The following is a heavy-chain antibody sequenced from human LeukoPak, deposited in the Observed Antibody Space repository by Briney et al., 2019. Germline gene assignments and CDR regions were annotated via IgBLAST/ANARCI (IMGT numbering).Heavy chain of an antibody. V-gene: IGHV3-23*01. CDR3: AKDRYSSWYLTLDY. Sequence: SGGSLRLSCAASGFSFSNYAMNWVRQAPGKGLEWVSVISGSGDSTNYADSVKGRFTISRDNSKNTLYLLMNSLRAEDTAVYYCAKDRYSSWYLTLDYWGQGTLVTVSS. J-gene: IGHJ4*02. CDR2: ISGSGDST. D-gene: IGHD6-13*01. CDR1: GFSFSNYA.